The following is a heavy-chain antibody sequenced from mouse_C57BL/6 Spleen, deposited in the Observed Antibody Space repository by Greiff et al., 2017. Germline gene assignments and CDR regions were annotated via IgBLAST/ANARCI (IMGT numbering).Heavy chain of an antibody. CDR2: INPNNGGT. Sequence: EVQLVESGPELVKPGASVKIPCKASGYTFTDYNMDWVKQSHGKSLEWIGDINPNNGGTIYNQKFKGKATLTVDKSSSTAYMELRSLTSEDTAVYYCARRGKEGEGMDYWGQGTSVTVSS. CDR3: ARRGKEGEGMDY. V-gene: IGHV1-18*01. D-gene: IGHD1-3*01. CDR1: GYTFTDYN. J-gene: IGHJ4*01.